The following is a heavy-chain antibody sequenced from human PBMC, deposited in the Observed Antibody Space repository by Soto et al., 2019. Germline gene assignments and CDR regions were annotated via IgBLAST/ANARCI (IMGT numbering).Heavy chain of an antibody. CDR2: IDPDDSYT. J-gene: IGHJ4*02. D-gene: IGHD2-15*01. Sequence: EVQLVQSGAEVRKPGESLRISCKGSGYSFTNYWINWVRQMPGKGLEWMGRIDPDDSYTNYSPSFQGHVTISVDKSISTAYLQWSSLQASDTAIYYCARLPPPTYCSGSTCSGYWGQGTLVTVSS. CDR3: ARLPPPTYCSGSTCSGY. V-gene: IGHV5-10-1*03. CDR1: GYSFTNYW.